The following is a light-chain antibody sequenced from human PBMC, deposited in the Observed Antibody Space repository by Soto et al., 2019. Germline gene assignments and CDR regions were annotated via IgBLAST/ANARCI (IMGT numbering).Light chain of an antibody. CDR2: LGS. V-gene: IGKV2-28*01. J-gene: IGKJ1*01. CDR3: MQGLETPT. CDR1: ESLLHSIGYNY. Sequence: SVMTQSPLSLSVTPGEPASISCRSSESLLHSIGYNYLDWYLQKPGQSPQLLIYLGSNRASGVPDRFSGSGSGRDFTLKISRVEADDVGVYYCMQGLETPTFGQGTKVEIK.